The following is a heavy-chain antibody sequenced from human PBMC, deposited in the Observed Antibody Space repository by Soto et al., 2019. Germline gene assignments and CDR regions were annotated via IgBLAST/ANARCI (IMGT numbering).Heavy chain of an antibody. J-gene: IGHJ6*02. CDR3: ARGGKEITMVRGSGGYYDGMDV. CDR2: IYPGDSDT. CDR1: GYTFTSYW. D-gene: IGHD3-10*01. V-gene: IGHV5-51*01. Sequence: GESLKISCKGSGYTFTSYWIGWVRQMPGKGLEWMGIIYPGDSDTRYTPSFQGQVTISTDKSIRTAYLQWSSLKASDTAMYYCARGGKEITMVRGSGGYYDGMDVWGQGTTVTVSS.